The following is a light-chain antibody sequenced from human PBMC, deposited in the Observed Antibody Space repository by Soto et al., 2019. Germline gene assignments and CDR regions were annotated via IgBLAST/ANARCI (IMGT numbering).Light chain of an antibody. CDR1: QSVSSSY. V-gene: IGKV3-20*01. CDR3: QQYAGSRT. J-gene: IGKJ1*01. Sequence: EIVLTQSPGTLSLSPGEGATLSCRASQSVSSSYLAWYQQKPGQAPRLLIYGASRRATGIPDRFSGSGSGIDFTLTISRLEPEDFAVYYCQQYAGSRTFGQGTKVEIK. CDR2: GAS.